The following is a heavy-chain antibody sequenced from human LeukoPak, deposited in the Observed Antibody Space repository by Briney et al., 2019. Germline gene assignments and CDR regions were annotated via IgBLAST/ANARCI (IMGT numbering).Heavy chain of an antibody. CDR1: GFTFSDYS. Sequence: GGSLRLSCAASGFTFSDYSMNWVRQAPGKGLEWVSYISSSGSNIYYADSVKGRFTMSRDNAKKTLYLQMNSVRAEDTAVYYCASAKYDGRGYYYSGFDIWGQGTMVTVSS. V-gene: IGHV3-48*04. CDR2: ISSSGSNI. J-gene: IGHJ3*02. D-gene: IGHD3-22*01. CDR3: ASAKYDGRGYYYSGFDI.